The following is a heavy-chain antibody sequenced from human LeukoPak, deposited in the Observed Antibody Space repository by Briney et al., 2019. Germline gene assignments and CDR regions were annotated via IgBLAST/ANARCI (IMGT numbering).Heavy chain of an antibody. CDR3: ARGRRFGDYDP. CDR1: GFTFSSSC. D-gene: IGHD3-10*01. CDR2: IYYSGST. Sequence: PGGSLRLSCAASGFTFSSSCMTWVRQPPGKGLEWIGSIYYSGSTYYNPSLRSRVTISVDTSKNQFSLKLSSVTAADTAVYYCARGRRFGDYDPWGQGTLVTVSS. V-gene: IGHV4-39*07. J-gene: IGHJ5*02.